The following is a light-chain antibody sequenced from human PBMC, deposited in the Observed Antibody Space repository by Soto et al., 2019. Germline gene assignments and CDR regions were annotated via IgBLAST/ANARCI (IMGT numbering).Light chain of an antibody. J-gene: IGKJ1*01. Sequence: IVLTQSPGTLPLSPGERATLSCRASQSVSSSYLAWYQQKPGQAPRPLIYAASSRATGIPDRFSGSGSGTDFTLTISGLEPEDFAVYYCQQYGSSPRTFGQGTKV. V-gene: IGKV3-20*01. CDR3: QQYGSSPRT. CDR2: AAS. CDR1: QSVSSSY.